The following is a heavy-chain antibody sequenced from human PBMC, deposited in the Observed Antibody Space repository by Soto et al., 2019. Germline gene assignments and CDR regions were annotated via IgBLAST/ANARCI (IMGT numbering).Heavy chain of an antibody. J-gene: IGHJ4*02. CDR2: ISGSGGST. V-gene: IGHV3-23*01. CDR1: GFTFSSYA. CDR3: ANSYCSGGSCYSRPGYDY. D-gene: IGHD2-15*01. Sequence: GGSLRLSCAASGFTFSSYAMSWVRQAPGKGLEWVSAISGSGGSTYYADSVKGRLTISRDNSKNTLYLQMNSLRAEDTAVYYCANSYCSGGSCYSRPGYDYWGQGTLVTVSS.